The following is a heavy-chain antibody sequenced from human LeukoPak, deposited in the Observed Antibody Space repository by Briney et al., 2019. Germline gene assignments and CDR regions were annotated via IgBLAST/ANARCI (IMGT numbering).Heavy chain of an antibody. D-gene: IGHD2-15*01. CDR1: GFTFSSYA. CDR3: AKARNFRYCSGGSCYFSDY. J-gene: IGHJ4*02. V-gene: IGHV3-23*01. CDR2: ISGSGGST. Sequence: GGSLRLTCAASGFTFSSYAMSWVRQAPGKGLEWVSAISGSGGSTYYADSVKGRFTISRDNSKNTLYLQMNSLRAEDTAVYYCAKARNFRYCSGGSCYFSDYWGQGTLVTVSS.